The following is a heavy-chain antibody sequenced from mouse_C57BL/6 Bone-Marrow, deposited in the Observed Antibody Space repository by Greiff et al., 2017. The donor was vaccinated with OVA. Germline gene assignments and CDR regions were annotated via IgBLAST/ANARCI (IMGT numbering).Heavy chain of an antibody. Sequence: EVQIQESGPGLVKPSQSLSLTCSVTGYSITSGYYWNWIRQFPGNKLEWMGYISYDGSNNYNPSLKNRISITRDTSKNQFFLKLNSVTTEDTATYYCARDYYGSSSLFDYWGQGTTLTVSS. CDR2: ISYDGSN. D-gene: IGHD1-1*01. CDR1: GYSITSGYY. V-gene: IGHV3-6*01. CDR3: ARDYYGSSSLFDY. J-gene: IGHJ2*01.